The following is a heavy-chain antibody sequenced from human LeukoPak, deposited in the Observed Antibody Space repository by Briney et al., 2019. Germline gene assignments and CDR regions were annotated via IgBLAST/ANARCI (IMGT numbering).Heavy chain of an antibody. CDR1: GGSISSYY. CDR2: IYYSGST. V-gene: IGHV4-59*01. CDR3: ARFDCSGGSCYYFDY. Sequence: SETLSLTCTVSGGSISSYYWSWIRQPPGKGLEWIGYIYYSGSTNYNPSLKSRVTISVDTSKNQVSLKLSSVTAADTAVYYCARFDCSGGSCYYFDYWGQGTLVTVSS. J-gene: IGHJ4*02. D-gene: IGHD2-15*01.